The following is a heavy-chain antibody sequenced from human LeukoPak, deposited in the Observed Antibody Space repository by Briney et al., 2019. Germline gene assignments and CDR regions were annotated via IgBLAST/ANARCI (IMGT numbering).Heavy chain of an antibody. V-gene: IGHV4-59*01. D-gene: IGHD3-10*01. CDR1: GGSISSYY. CDR3: ARGGYYGSGNDFRFDP. Sequence: PSETLSLTCTVSGGSISSYYWSWIRQPPGKGLEWIGYIYYSGSTNYNLSLKSRVTISVDTSKSQFSLKLSSVTAADTAIYYCARGGYYGSGNDFRFDPWGQGTLVTVSS. J-gene: IGHJ5*02. CDR2: IYYSGST.